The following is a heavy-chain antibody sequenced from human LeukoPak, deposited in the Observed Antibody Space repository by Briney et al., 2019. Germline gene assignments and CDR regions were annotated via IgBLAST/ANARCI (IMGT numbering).Heavy chain of an antibody. D-gene: IGHD5-24*01. CDR2: INHSGST. Sequence: SETLSLTCAVYGGSFSGYYWSWIRQPPGKGLEWIGEINHSGSTNYNPSLTSRVTISVDTSKNQFSLKLSSVTAADTAVYYCARGTFKMATRYPFDYWGQGTLVTVSS. J-gene: IGHJ4*02. CDR1: GGSFSGYY. CDR3: ARGTFKMATRYPFDY. V-gene: IGHV4-34*01.